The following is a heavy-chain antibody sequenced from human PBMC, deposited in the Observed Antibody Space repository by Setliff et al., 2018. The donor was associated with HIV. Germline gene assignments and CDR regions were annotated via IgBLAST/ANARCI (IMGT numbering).Heavy chain of an antibody. CDR2: ISGDGDVI. V-gene: IGHV3-23*01. CDR3: ARVGYDYVWGSYAFDI. J-gene: IGHJ3*02. Sequence: GGSLRLSCAASGFTFRSYATSWVRQAPGKGLQWLSSISGDGDVIYYADSVKGRFTISRDNAKNTLYLQMNSLRAEDTAVYYCARVGYDYVWGSYAFDIWGQGTLVTVSS. D-gene: IGHD3-16*01. CDR1: GFTFRSYA.